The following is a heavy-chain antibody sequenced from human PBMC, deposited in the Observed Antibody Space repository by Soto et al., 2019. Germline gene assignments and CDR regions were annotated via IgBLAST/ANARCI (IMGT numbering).Heavy chain of an antibody. Sequence: SETLSLTCTVSGGSISSYYWSWIRQPPGKGLEWIGYIYYSGSTNYNPSLKSRVTISVDTSKNQFSLKLSSVTAADTAVYYCARGGRVYAILHAFDIWGQGIMVTVSS. J-gene: IGHJ3*02. CDR1: GGSISSYY. D-gene: IGHD2-8*01. CDR2: IYYSGST. V-gene: IGHV4-59*01. CDR3: ARGGRVYAILHAFDI.